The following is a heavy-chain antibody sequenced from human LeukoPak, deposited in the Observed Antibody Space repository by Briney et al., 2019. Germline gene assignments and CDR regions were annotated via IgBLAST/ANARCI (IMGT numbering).Heavy chain of an antibody. J-gene: IGHJ3*02. V-gene: IGHV3-66*01. CDR1: GFTVSSNY. CDR3: ARDGPGYSSSRGAFDI. CDR2: IYSGGST. Sequence: PGGSLRLSCAASGFTVSSNYMRWVRQAPGKGLEWVSVIYSGGSTYYADSVKGRFTISRDNSKNTLCLQMNSLRAEDTAVYYCARDGPGYSSSRGAFDIWGQGTMVTVSS. D-gene: IGHD6-13*01.